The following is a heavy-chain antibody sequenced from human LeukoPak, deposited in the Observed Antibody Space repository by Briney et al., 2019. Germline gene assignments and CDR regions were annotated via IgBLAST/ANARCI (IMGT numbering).Heavy chain of an antibody. V-gene: IGHV3-21*01. Sequence: GGSLRLSCAASGFTFSSYSMNWGRQAPGKGLEWVSSITSSSSYIYYADSVKGRFTISRDNAKNSLYLQMNSLRAEDTAVYYCARDPADGDYWGQGTLVTVSS. CDR1: GFTFSSYS. CDR2: ITSSSSYI. CDR3: ARDPADGDY. J-gene: IGHJ4*02. D-gene: IGHD6-13*01.